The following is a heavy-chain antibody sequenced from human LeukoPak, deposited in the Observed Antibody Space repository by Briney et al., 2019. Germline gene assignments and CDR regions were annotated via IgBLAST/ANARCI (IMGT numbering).Heavy chain of an antibody. CDR3: AILPARDTYYYDSSGYYRPGVY. Sequence: SETLSLTCTVSGGSISSSSYYWGWIRQPPGKGLEWIGSIYYSGSTYYNSSLKSRVTISVDTSKNQFSLKLRAVTAADTAMYYCAILPARDTYYYDSSGYYRPGVYWGQGTLVTVSS. D-gene: IGHD3-22*01. J-gene: IGHJ4*02. CDR1: GGSISSSSYY. V-gene: IGHV4-39*07. CDR2: IYYSGST.